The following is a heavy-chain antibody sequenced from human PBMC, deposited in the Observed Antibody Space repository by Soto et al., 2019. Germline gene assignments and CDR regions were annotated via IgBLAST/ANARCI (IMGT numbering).Heavy chain of an antibody. V-gene: IGHV1-3*01. CDR3: ARNGGIAVASNFQH. J-gene: IGHJ1*01. D-gene: IGHD6-19*01. Sequence: ASVKVSCKASGYTFTSYAMHWVRQAPGQRLEWMGWINAGNGNTKYSQKFQGRVTITRDTSASTAYMELSSLRSEDTAVYYCARNGGIAVASNFQHWGQGTLVTVSS. CDR2: INAGNGNT. CDR1: GYTFTSYA.